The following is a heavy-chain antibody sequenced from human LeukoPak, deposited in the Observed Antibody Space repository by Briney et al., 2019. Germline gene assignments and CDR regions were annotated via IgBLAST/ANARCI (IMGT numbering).Heavy chain of an antibody. CDR3: SYCSSTSCYWGYYFDY. Sequence: SETLSLTCTVSGGSISSRSYYWGWIRQPPGKGLEWLGSFYYSGSTYYNPSLKSRVTMSVDTSKNQFSLKLSSVTAADTAVYYCSYCSSTSCYWGYYFDYWGQGTLVTVSS. V-gene: IGHV4-39*01. D-gene: IGHD2-2*01. J-gene: IGHJ4*02. CDR2: FYYSGST. CDR1: GGSISSRSYY.